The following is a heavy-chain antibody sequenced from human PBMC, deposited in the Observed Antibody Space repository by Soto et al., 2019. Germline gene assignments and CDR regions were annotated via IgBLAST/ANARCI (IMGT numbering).Heavy chain of an antibody. V-gene: IGHV4-59*01. CDR2: IYYSGST. Sequence: PSETLSLTCTVSGGSISSYYWSWIRQPPGKGLEWIGYIYYSGSTNYNPSLKSRVTISVDTSKNQFSLKLSSVTAADTAVYYCARGILTGYRQFDYWGQGTLVTVSS. D-gene: IGHD3-9*01. CDR1: GGSISSYY. J-gene: IGHJ4*02. CDR3: ARGILTGYRQFDY.